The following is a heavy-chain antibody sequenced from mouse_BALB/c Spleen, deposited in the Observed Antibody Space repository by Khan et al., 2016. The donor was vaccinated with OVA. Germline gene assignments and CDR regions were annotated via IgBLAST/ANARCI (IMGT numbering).Heavy chain of an antibody. CDR3: ARRAYYGNWYFDV. CDR1: GYSITSDYA. V-gene: IGHV3-2*02. D-gene: IGHD2-1*01. J-gene: IGHJ1*01. CDR2: ISYSGST. Sequence: VQLKESGPGLVKPSQSLSLTCTVTGYSITSDYAWNWIRQFPGNKLEWMGYISYSGSTRYNPSLKSRISITRDTSKNQFFLQLNSVTTEDTATYYCARRAYYGNWYFDVWGAGTTVTVSS.